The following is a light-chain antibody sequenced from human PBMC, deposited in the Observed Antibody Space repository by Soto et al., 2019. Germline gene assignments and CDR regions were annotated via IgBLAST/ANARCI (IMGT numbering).Light chain of an antibody. Sequence: EIVLTQPPGTLSLSPGERATLSCRASQSVNSNYLAWYQQKPGQGPRVLMYGASSRATGIPDRFSGSGSGTDFTLTISRLEPEDFAVYYCQQYDHSPRTFGQGTKVEIK. CDR2: GAS. V-gene: IGKV3-20*01. CDR1: QSVNSNY. J-gene: IGKJ1*01. CDR3: QQYDHSPRT.